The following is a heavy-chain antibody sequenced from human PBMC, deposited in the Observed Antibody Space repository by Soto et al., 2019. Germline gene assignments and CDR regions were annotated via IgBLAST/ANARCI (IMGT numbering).Heavy chain of an antibody. V-gene: IGHV3-15*07. J-gene: IGHJ4*02. D-gene: IGHD3-3*01. CDR2: IKSKTDGGKT. Sequence: EVQLVESGGGLVKPGGSLRLSCAASGFTFIKAWRNWVRQAPGRGLEWVGRIKSKTDGGKTDYAAPVKGRLTISRDDSKNTLYLQMNSLKTEDTAVYYCTTDWSFGVVIITWNDYWGQGTLVTVSS. CDR3: TTDWSFGVVIITWNDY. CDR1: GFTFIKAW.